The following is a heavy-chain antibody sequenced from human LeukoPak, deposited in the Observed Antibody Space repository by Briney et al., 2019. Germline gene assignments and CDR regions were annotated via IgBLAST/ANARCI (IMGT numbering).Heavy chain of an antibody. CDR2: IYSGGTT. D-gene: IGHD4-17*01. CDR3: AKDTDYGDYGRIYFFDY. V-gene: IGHV3-53*01. J-gene: IGHJ4*02. CDR1: GFTVSSNY. Sequence: GGSLRLSCAASGFTVSSNYMSWVRQAPGKGLEWVSVIYSGGTTYYADSVKGRFTISRDNSKNTLYLQMNSLRAEDTAVYYCAKDTDYGDYGRIYFFDYWGQGTLVTVSS.